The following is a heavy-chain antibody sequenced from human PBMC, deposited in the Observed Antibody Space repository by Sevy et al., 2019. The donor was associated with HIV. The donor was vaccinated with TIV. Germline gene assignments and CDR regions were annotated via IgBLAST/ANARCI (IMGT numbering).Heavy chain of an antibody. Sequence: GGSLRLSCETSGFIFTDYWMSWVRQIPGKGLEWVATIKQDQSGEYYVDSVKGGFAISRASAKKSVSLQMNGLRAEDTALYFCEREVGGFSWRPYYFDSWGQGTLVTVSS. CDR3: EREVGGFSWRPYYFDS. CDR2: IKQDQSGE. J-gene: IGHJ4*02. V-gene: IGHV3-7*01. CDR1: GFIFTDYW. D-gene: IGHD3-3*01.